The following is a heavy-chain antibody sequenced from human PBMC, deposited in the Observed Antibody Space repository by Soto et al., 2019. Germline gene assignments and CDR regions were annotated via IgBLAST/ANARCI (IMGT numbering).Heavy chain of an antibody. CDR1: GFTFSDHY. Sequence: QVQLVESGGGLVKPGGSLRLSCATSGFTFSDHYMSWIRQVPGKGLEWISYISSSGTTMYSADSVKGRFTISRDNAKNSLHLQMNSLRADDTAVYYCARDGGVQASGGDKVDYWGQGTLVTVSS. CDR3: ARDGGVQASGGDKVDY. D-gene: IGHD2-21*02. J-gene: IGHJ4*02. V-gene: IGHV3-11*01. CDR2: ISSSGTTM.